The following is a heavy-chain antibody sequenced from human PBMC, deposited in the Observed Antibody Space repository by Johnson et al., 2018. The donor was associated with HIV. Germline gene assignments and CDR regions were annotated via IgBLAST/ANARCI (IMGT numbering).Heavy chain of an antibody. CDR1: GFTFSNYD. V-gene: IGHV3-13*01. D-gene: IGHD3-3*01. CDR3: ARGGSRTTIFGVDINLGGFDI. CDR2: IGTAGDT. Sequence: VQLVESGGDWVQRGGSLRLSCAASGFTFSNYDIHWVRQATGKGLEWVSTIGTAGDTYYAGSVKGRFTISRENAKNSLYLQMNSLRAGDTAVYYCARGGSRTTIFGVDINLGGFDIWGQGTRVTVSS. J-gene: IGHJ3*02.